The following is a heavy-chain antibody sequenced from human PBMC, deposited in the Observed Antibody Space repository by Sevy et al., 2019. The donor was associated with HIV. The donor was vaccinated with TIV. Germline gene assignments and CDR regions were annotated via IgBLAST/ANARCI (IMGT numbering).Heavy chain of an antibody. V-gene: IGHV3-73*01. CDR3: TSHGRKGGVIVSDAFDI. Sequence: GGSLRLSCAASGFTFSGSAMHWVRQASGKGLEWVGRIRSKANSYAKAYAASVKGRFTISRDDSKKTAYLQMNSLKTEDTAVYYWTSHGRKGGVIVSDAFDIWGQCTMVTVSS. D-gene: IGHD3-16*02. J-gene: IGHJ3*02. CDR2: IRSKANSYAK. CDR1: GFTFSGSA.